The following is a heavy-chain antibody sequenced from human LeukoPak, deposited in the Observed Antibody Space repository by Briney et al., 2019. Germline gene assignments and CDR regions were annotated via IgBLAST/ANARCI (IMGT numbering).Heavy chain of an antibody. Sequence: PGGSLRLSCAASGFTFSSYSMNWVRQAPGKGLEWVSSISSSSSYIYYADSVKGRFTISRDNAKNSLYLQMNSLRAEDTAVYYCAGGVIAGQGFTIFGVVTTWWFDPWGQGTLVTVSS. D-gene: IGHD3-3*01. CDR2: ISSSSSYI. J-gene: IGHJ5*02. CDR1: GFTFSSYS. CDR3: AGGVIAGQGFTIFGVVTTWWFDP. V-gene: IGHV3-21*01.